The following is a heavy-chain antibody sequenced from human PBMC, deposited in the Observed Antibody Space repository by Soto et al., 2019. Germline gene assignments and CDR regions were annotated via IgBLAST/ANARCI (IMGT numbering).Heavy chain of an antibody. J-gene: IGHJ4*02. CDR3: ARRGSSWARGHYDSSGYLDY. V-gene: IGHV4-34*01. Sequence: SETVSLTCAVNGGSFSGYFWSWIRQPPGKGLEWIGESNHRGSTNYNPSLESRVTVSVDTSKNQFSLKLSSVTAADTAVYYCARRGSSWARGHYDSSGYLDYWGQGTLVTVSS. CDR2: SNHRGST. CDR1: GGSFSGYF. D-gene: IGHD3-22*01.